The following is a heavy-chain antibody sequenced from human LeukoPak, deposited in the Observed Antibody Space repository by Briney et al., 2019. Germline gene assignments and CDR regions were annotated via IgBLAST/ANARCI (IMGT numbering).Heavy chain of an antibody. Sequence: GGSLRLSCAASGFTFSSYGMHWVRQAPGKGLEWVAVISYDGSNKYYADSVKGRFTISRDNSKNTLYLQMNSLRAEDMAVYYCARGSAGGTEDYWGQGTLVTVSS. V-gene: IGHV3-30*03. D-gene: IGHD2-15*01. CDR2: ISYDGSNK. CDR3: ARGSAGGTEDY. J-gene: IGHJ4*02. CDR1: GFTFSSYG.